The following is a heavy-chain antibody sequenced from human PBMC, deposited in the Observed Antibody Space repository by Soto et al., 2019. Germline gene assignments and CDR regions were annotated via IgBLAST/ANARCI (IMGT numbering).Heavy chain of an antibody. J-gene: IGHJ5*02. CDR2: IYYSGST. CDR3: ASAAYYDFWSGYSTNNWFDP. V-gene: IGHV4-31*03. CDR1: GGSISSGGYY. D-gene: IGHD3-3*01. Sequence: SETLSLTCTVSGGSISSGGYYWSWIRQHPGKGLEWIGYIYYSGSTYYNPSLKSRVTISVDTSRNQFSLKLSSVTAADTAVYYCASAAYYDFWSGYSTNNWFDPWGQGTLVTVSS.